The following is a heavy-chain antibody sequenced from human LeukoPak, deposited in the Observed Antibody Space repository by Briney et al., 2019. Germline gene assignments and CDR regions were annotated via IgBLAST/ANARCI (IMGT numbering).Heavy chain of an antibody. CDR2: INSDESIT. D-gene: IGHD4-11*01. J-gene: IGHJ4*02. CDR1: GFTFSSSW. CDR3: ARGLVPGFLDY. V-gene: IGHV3-74*01. Sequence: PGGSLRLSCAASGFTFSSSWMYWVRQAPGKGLVWVSRINSDESITTYADSVKGRFTISRDNAKNTLYLQMNSLRAEDTAVYYCARGLVPGFLDYWGQGTRVTVSS.